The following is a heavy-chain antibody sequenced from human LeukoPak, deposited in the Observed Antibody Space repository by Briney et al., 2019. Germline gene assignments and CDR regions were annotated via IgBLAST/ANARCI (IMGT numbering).Heavy chain of an antibody. CDR2: ISGSGNGR. Sequence: GGSLRLSCAASGFTFSSYEMNWVRQAPGKGLEWVSYISGSGNGRYYADSVKGRFTISRDNAKNSLYLQMNSLRVEDTAIYYCARDRSGWYRWFDPWGQGTLVT. CDR3: ARDRSGWYRWFDP. CDR1: GFTFSSYE. V-gene: IGHV3-48*03. D-gene: IGHD6-19*01. J-gene: IGHJ5*02.